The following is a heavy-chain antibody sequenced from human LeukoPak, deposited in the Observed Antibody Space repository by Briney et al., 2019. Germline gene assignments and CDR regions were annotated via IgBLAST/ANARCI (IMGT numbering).Heavy chain of an antibody. CDR3: ARSGYYDTSGYYSSLPSDY. J-gene: IGHJ4*02. CDR1: GFTFSDYY. CDR2: ISSSGSTI. Sequence: GGSLRLSCAASGFTFSDYYMTWIRQAPGKGLEWVSYISSSGSTIYYADSVKGRFTISRDNAKNSLYLQMNSLRADATAVYYCARSGYYDTSGYYSSLPSDYWGQGTLVTVSS. D-gene: IGHD3-22*01. V-gene: IGHV3-11*01.